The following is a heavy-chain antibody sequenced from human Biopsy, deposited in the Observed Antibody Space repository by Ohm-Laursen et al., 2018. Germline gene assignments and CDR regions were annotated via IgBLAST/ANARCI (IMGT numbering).Heavy chain of an antibody. CDR2: IYYSGTT. J-gene: IGHJ2*01. CDR1: GGSVSSGGFY. CDR3: ARRPYGGTRYWYFDL. V-gene: IGHV4-31*01. Sequence: TLSLTCTVSGGSVSSGGFYWSWIRQHPGKGLEWIRYIYYSGTTYYNPSLMSLVTISVDTSKNQFSLKLNSVTAADTAVYYCARRPYGGTRYWYFDLWGRGTLVTVSS. D-gene: IGHD4-23*01.